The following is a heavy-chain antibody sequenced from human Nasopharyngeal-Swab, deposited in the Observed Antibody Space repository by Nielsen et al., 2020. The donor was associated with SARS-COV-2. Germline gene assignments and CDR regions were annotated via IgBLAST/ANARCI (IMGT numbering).Heavy chain of an antibody. V-gene: IGHV4-4*02. CDR2: IYHSGST. J-gene: IGHJ5*02. CDR3: ARGTYCSGGSCYSVNWFDP. Sequence: GSLRLSCAVSGGSISSSNWWRWVRQPPGKGLEWIGEIYHSGSTNYNPSLKSRVTISVDKSKNQFSLKLSSVTAADTAVYYCARGTYCSGGSCYSVNWFDPWGQGTLVTVSS. CDR1: GGSISSSNW. D-gene: IGHD2-15*01.